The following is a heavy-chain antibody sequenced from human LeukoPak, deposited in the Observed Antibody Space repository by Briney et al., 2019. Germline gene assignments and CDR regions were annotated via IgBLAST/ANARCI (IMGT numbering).Heavy chain of an antibody. CDR2: IINTGSAT. Sequence: GGSLRLSCAASGFTFSNYAMSWVRQAPGKGLEWVSSIINTGSATYYADSVKGRFTISRDNPKNTVYLHMNSLRAEDTALYYRAKDWGYPRRGFDDWGQGTLVTVPS. D-gene: IGHD2-15*01. J-gene: IGHJ4*02. V-gene: IGHV3-23*01. CDR3: AKDWGYPRRGFDD. CDR1: GFTFSNYA.